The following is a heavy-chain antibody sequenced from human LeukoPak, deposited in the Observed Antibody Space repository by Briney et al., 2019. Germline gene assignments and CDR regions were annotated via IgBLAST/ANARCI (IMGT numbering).Heavy chain of an antibody. J-gene: IGHJ4*02. CDR3: ARDFYLDN. V-gene: IGHV3-15*01. D-gene: IGHD3-16*02. CDR1: GFTFSNAW. Sequence: GGSLRLSCAASGFTFSNAWMSWVRQAPGKGLEWVGRIKSKTDGGTTDYAAPVKGRFTISRDNAKNSLYLQMSSLRAEDTAVYYCARDFYLDNWGQGTLVTVSS. CDR2: IKSKTDGGTT.